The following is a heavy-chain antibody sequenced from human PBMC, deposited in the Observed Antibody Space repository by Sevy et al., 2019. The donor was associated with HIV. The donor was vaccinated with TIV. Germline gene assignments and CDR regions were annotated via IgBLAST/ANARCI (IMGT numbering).Heavy chain of an antibody. CDR1: GYTFTSYG. V-gene: IGHV1-18*01. CDR3: ARDWYYYGSGSYTRPYYYYGMDV. D-gene: IGHD3-10*01. Sequence: ASVKVSCKASGYTFTSYGISWVRQAPGQGLEWMGWISAYNGNTNYAQKLQGRVTMTTDTSTSTAYMELGDLGSDDTAVYYCARDWYYYGSGSYTRPYYYYGMDVWGQGTTVTVSS. CDR2: ISAYNGNT. J-gene: IGHJ6*02.